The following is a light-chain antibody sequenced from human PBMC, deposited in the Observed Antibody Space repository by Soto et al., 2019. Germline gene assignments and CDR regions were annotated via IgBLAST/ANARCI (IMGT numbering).Light chain of an antibody. Sequence: DIQMTQCPSPLSASVGDRVTITFRASPSISSWLAWYQQKAGKAPKLLIYKASSLESGVPSRFSGSGSGTEYTLPLSNPQTDDFAADDCQEYDSFPRTFGQRTKVEIK. CDR2: KAS. CDR3: QEYDSFPRT. CDR1: PSISSW. V-gene: IGKV1-5*03. J-gene: IGKJ1*01.